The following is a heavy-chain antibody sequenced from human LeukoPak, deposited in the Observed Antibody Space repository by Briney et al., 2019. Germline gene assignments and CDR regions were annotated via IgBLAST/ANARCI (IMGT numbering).Heavy chain of an antibody. CDR3: TTFDYAAFLI. CDR1: GFTSSKAW. CDR2: IKSKTDGGTR. J-gene: IGHJ3*02. D-gene: IGHD4/OR15-4a*01. V-gene: IGHV3-15*01. Sequence: PGGSLRLSCAVSGFTSSKAWMSWVRQAPGKGLEWVGRIKSKTDGGTRDYAAPVKGRFTISRDDSKNTLYLQMNSLKTEDTAVYYCTTFDYAAFLIWGQGTMVTVSS.